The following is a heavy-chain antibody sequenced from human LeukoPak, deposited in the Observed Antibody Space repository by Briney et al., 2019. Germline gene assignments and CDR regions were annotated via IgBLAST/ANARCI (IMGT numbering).Heavy chain of an antibody. D-gene: IGHD6-13*01. J-gene: IGHJ4*02. V-gene: IGHV3-48*01. Sequence: GGSLRLSCAASGFTFSIYSMNWVRQAPGQGLESVSYISPSSDTINYADFADSVKGRFSISRDNAKNSVYLQMNSLRAEDTAVYYCARGVSKLDYWGQGILVTVSS. CDR1: GFTFSIYS. CDR3: ARGVSKLDY. CDR2: ISPSSDTI.